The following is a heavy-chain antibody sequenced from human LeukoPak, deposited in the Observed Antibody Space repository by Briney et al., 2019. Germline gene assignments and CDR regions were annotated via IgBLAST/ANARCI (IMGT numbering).Heavy chain of an antibody. CDR1: GGSISSYY. Sequence: SETLSLTCTVSGGSISSYYWGWIRQPPGKGLEWIGSIYYSGSTYYNPSLKSRVTISVDTSKNQFSLKLTSVTAADTAVYYCARHRYEQWLVVWFDPWGQGTLVTVSS. CDR3: ARHRYEQWLVVWFDP. CDR2: IYYSGST. J-gene: IGHJ5*02. V-gene: IGHV4-39*01. D-gene: IGHD6-19*01.